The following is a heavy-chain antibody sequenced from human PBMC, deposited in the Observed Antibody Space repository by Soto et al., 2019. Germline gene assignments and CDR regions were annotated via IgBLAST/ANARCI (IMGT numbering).Heavy chain of an antibody. J-gene: IGHJ5*02. CDR3: ARVSGLAAAGRPYNWFDP. Sequence: QVQLQQSGPGLVKPSQTLSLTCAISGDSVSSNSAAWNWIRQSPSRGLEWLGRTYYRSKWYNDYAVSVKSRITINPDTSKNQFSLQLNSVTPEDTAVYYCARVSGLAAAGRPYNWFDPWGQGTLVTVSS. V-gene: IGHV6-1*01. CDR1: GDSVSSNSAA. D-gene: IGHD6-13*01. CDR2: TYYRSKWYN.